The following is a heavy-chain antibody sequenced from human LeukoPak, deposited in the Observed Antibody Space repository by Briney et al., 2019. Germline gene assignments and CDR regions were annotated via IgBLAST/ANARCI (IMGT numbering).Heavy chain of an antibody. V-gene: IGHV1-2*06. CDR2: INPNSGGT. CDR3: ARDAYYDSSGYYYDY. D-gene: IGHD3-22*01. Sequence: ASVKVSCKASGYTFTGYYMHWVRQAPGQGLEWMGRINPNSGGTNYAQKFQGSVTMTRDTSISTAYMELSRLRSDDTAVYYCARDAYYDSSGYYYDYWGQGTLVTVSS. CDR1: GYTFTGYY. J-gene: IGHJ4*02.